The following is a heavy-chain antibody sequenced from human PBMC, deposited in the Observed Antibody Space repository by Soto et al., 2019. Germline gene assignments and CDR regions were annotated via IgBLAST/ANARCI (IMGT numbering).Heavy chain of an antibody. CDR2: ISAYNGNT. Sequence: ASVKFSCKPSGYTFTSYGISRLRQAPGQGLEWMGWISAYNGNTNYAQKLQGRVTMTTDTSTSTAYMELRSLRSDDTAVYYCARGLVGVAGTVGWFDPWGQGTLVAVSS. CDR1: GYTFTSYG. J-gene: IGHJ5*02. CDR3: ARGLVGVAGTVGWFDP. D-gene: IGHD6-19*01. V-gene: IGHV1-18*01.